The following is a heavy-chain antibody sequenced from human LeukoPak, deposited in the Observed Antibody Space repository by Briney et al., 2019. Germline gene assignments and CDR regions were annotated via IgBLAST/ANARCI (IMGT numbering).Heavy chain of an antibody. V-gene: IGHV1-2*02. D-gene: IGHD5-24*01. CDR1: GYTFTGYY. Sequence: ASVKASCKASGYTFTGYYMNWVRQAPGQGLEWMGWINSGGTNYAQKFQGRVTMTRDTSISTAYMELSRLRSDDTAVYYCARGSPLGDGYFQGFDYWGQGTLVTVSS. J-gene: IGHJ4*02. CDR3: ARGSPLGDGYFQGFDY. CDR2: INSGGT.